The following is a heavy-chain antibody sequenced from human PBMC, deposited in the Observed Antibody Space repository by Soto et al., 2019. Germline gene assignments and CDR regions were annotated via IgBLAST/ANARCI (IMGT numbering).Heavy chain of an antibody. D-gene: IGHD2-15*01. J-gene: IGHJ6*01. Sequence: PSETLSLTCTVSGGSISSSSYYWGWIRQPPGKGLEWIGSIYYSGSTYYNPPLKSRVTISVDTSKNQFSLKLSSVTAADTAVYYCARHVAQDCSGGSCYSGGYYHYGMDVWGQGTTVT. V-gene: IGHV4-39*01. CDR1: GGSISSSSYY. CDR2: IYYSGST. CDR3: ARHVAQDCSGGSCYSGGYYHYGMDV.